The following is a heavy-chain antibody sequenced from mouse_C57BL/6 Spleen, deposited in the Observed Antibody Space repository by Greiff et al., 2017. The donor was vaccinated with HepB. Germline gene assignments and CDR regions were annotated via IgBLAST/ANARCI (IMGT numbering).Heavy chain of an antibody. J-gene: IGHJ2*01. D-gene: IGHD3-3*01. CDR1: GFNIKDYY. CDR2: IDPEDGET. CDR3: ARQLTLYFDY. Sequence: EVQLQQSGAELVKPGASVKLSCTASGFNIKDYYMHWVKQRTEQGLEGIGRIDPEDGETKYAPNFQGKATITADTSSNTAYLQLSSLTSEDTAVYYCARQLTLYFDYWGQGTTLTVSS. V-gene: IGHV14-2*01.